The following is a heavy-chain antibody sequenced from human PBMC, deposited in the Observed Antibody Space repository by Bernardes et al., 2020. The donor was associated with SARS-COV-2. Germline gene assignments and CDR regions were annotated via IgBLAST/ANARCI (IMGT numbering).Heavy chain of an antibody. J-gene: IGHJ3*01. CDR2: ISSSSSTV. Sequence: GGSLRLSCEASGFSFREYSMAWFRKTPGKGLEWVSYISSSSSTVSYGDSVQGRFTVSRDNVGKSLSLQMESLRDDDSGVYFCARGGVEMASGGAFDVWGQGTRVTVSS. CDR1: GFSFREYS. D-gene: IGHD2-2*01. CDR3: ARGGVEMASGGAFDV. V-gene: IGHV3-48*02.